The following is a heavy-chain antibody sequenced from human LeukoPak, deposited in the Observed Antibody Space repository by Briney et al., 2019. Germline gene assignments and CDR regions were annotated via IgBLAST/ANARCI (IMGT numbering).Heavy chain of an antibody. CDR2: IYPGDSDT. D-gene: IGHD2/OR15-2a*01. CDR3: ARTKVLYYYYYDMDV. J-gene: IGHJ6*03. V-gene: IGHV5-51*01. CDR1: GYSFTSYW. Sequence: GESLKISCKGSGYSFTSYWIGWVRQMPGKGLEWMGIIYPGDSDTRYSPSFQGQVTISADKPISTAYLQWSSLKASDTAMYYCARTKVLYYYYYDMDVWGKGTTVTVSS.